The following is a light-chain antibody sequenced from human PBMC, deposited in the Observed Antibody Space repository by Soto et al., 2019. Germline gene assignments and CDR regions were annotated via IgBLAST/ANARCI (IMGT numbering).Light chain of an antibody. CDR1: NIGSKS. V-gene: IGLV3-21*02. Sequence: SYELTQPPSVSVAPGQTARITCGGNNIGSKSVHWYQQKPGQAPVLVVYDDNDRPSGITERLAGSDSGNTATLTISRVEAGDEADYDGQVGHSGGDWVFCGGTKLPVL. CDR3: QVGHSGGDWV. J-gene: IGLJ2*01. CDR2: DDN.